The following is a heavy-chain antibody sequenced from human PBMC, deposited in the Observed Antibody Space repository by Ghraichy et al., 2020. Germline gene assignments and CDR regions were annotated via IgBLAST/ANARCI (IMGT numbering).Heavy chain of an antibody. CDR2: IVGSAGTT. CDR1: GITFNNCA. J-gene: IGHJ4*02. D-gene: IGHD1-26*01. Sequence: GGSLRLSCAASGITFNNCAMSWVRQAPGKGPEWVSAIVGSAGTTYYADSVRGRFTISRDNSDNTLSLQMNRLRVDDTAMYYCASGVPGSNGRLAYWGQGTLVTVSS. CDR3: ASGVPGSNGRLAY. V-gene: IGHV3-23*01.